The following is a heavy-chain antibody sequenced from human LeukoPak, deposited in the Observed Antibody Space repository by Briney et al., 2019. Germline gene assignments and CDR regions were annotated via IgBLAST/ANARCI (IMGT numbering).Heavy chain of an antibody. V-gene: IGHV3-30*18. J-gene: IGHJ3*01. CDR3: AKEGTRSHSQWAFDF. CDR2: ISDGGTHL. CDR1: GFIFRNYG. D-gene: IGHD6-19*01. Sequence: GGSLRLSCAGSGFIFRNYGMHWVRQAPCQGLEWVAVISDGGTHLYYADSVKGRFTISRDNSESTMYLQMNSLRVEDTAVYYCAKEGTRSHSQWAFDFWGQGTMVTVSS.